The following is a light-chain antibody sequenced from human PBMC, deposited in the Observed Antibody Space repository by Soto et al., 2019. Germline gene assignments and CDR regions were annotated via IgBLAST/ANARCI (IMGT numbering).Light chain of an antibody. Sequence: QPVLPRPAPMSGSPGQSITISCTGTSVDVGGYSDGSWYQQLPGKVPKLMFSEVSTRPSGVSNGFSGSKSGNTAPLTISGLQVEDEADYYCSSYTAGGTIFGTGTKVTGL. J-gene: IGLJ1*01. CDR1: SVDVGGYSD. CDR3: SSYTAGGTI. V-gene: IGLV2-14*01. CDR2: EVS.